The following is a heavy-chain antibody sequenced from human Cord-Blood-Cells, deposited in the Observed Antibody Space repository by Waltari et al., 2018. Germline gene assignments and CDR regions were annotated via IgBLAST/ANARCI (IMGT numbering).Heavy chain of an antibody. D-gene: IGHD6-6*01. J-gene: IGHJ4*02. CDR3: ATHGYSSSNY. CDR2: FDPEDGET. CDR1: GYTLTALS. Sequence: QVQLVHSGAEVNKPGASAQVPCKASGYTLTALSMHWVRQAPGKGLEWMGGFDPEDGETIYAQKFQGRVTMTEDTSTDTAYMELSSLRSEDTAVYYCATHGYSSSNYWGQGTLVTVSS. V-gene: IGHV1-24*01.